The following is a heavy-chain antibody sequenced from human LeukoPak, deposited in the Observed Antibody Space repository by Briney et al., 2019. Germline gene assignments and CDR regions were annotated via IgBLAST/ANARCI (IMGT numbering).Heavy chain of an antibody. D-gene: IGHD3-22*01. V-gene: IGHV4-34*01. CDR3: ARVYYYDSSGFIADY. CDR2: INHSGST. Sequence: SETLSLTCAVYGGSFSGYYWSWIRQPPGKGLEWIGEINHSGSTNYNPSLKSRVTISVDTSKNQFSLKLSSVTAADTAVYYCARVYYYDSSGFIADYWGQGTLVTVSS. J-gene: IGHJ4*02. CDR1: GGSFSGYY.